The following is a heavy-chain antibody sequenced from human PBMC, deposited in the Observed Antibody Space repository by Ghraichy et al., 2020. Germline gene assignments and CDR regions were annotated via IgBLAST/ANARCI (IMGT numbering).Heavy chain of an antibody. CDR2: MNPNSGNT. CDR3: ARGKQGRLRYCSSTSCYFWFDP. CDR1: GYTFTSYD. V-gene: IGHV1-8*01. Sequence: ASVKVSCKASGYTFTSYDINWVRQATGQGLEWMGWMNPNSGNTGYAQKFQGRVTMTRNTSISTAYMELSSLRSEDTAVYYCARGKQGRLRYCSSTSCYFWFDPWGQGTLVTVSS. J-gene: IGHJ5*02. D-gene: IGHD2-2*01.